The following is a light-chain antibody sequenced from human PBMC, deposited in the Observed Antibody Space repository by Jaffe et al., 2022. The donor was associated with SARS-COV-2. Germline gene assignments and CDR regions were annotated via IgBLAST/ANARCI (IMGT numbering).Light chain of an antibody. CDR2: DVS. V-gene: IGLV2-14*01. CDR1: SSDVGGYKY. CDR3: SSYTSSSKGV. Sequence: QSALTQPASVSGSPGQSITISCTGTSSDVGGYKYVSWYRQHPGKAPKLIISDVSNRPSGVPDRFSGSKSGNTASLTISGLQAEDEADYYCSSYTSSSKGVFGGGTKVTVL. J-gene: IGLJ2*01.